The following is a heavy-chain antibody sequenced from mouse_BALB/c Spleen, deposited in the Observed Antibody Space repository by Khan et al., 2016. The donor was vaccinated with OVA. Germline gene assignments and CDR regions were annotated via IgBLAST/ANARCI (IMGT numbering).Heavy chain of an antibody. CDR1: GYTFTSYW. CDR3: ARAYFGNYDFAY. CDR2: IFPGTGTT. Sequence: QVQLKQSGAELVKPGASVKLSCKTSGYTFTSYWIQWVKQRPGQGLGWIGEIFPGTGTTYYNENFKAKATLTIATSSSTAYIQLSSLTSEDSAVYFCARAYFGNYDFAYWGQGTLVTVSA. J-gene: IGHJ3*01. D-gene: IGHD2-10*01. V-gene: IGHV1S132*01.